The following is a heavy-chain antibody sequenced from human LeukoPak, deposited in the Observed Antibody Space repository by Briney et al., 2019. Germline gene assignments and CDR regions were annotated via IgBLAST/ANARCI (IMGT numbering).Heavy chain of an antibody. Sequence: ASVKVPCKASGYTFTSCDINWVRQATGHGLEWMGWMNPNSGNTGYAQKFQGRVTMTRNTSISTAYMELSSLTSEDTAVYYCAREHNWDYVGDRRFDPWGQGTLVTVSS. CDR3: AREHNWDYVGDRRFDP. CDR2: MNPNSGNT. J-gene: IGHJ5*02. D-gene: IGHD1-7*01. CDR1: GYTFTSCD. V-gene: IGHV1-8*01.